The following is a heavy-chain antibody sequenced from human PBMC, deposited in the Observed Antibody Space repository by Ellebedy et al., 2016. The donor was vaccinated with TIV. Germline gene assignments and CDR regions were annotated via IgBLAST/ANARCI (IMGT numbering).Heavy chain of an antibody. CDR1: GFSFTSYW. J-gene: IGHJ4*02. CDR3: VRDKLSGATILDY. D-gene: IGHD7-27*01. V-gene: IGHV3-7*03. Sequence: GESLKISCAVTGFSFTSYWMSWVRQAPGRGLEWVANITQDGGEKYYVDSVKGRFTISRDNAKNSLYLQMNSLRAEDTAVYYCVRDKLSGATILDYWGQGTLVTVSS. CDR2: ITQDGGEK.